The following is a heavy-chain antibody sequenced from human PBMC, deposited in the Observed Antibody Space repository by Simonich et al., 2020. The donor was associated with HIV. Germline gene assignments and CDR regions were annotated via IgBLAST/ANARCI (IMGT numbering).Heavy chain of an antibody. D-gene: IGHD4-17*01. CDR3: ARRHPTTVTTPYFDY. V-gene: IGHV4-34*01. J-gene: IGHJ4*02. Sequence: QVQLQQWGAGLLKPSETLSLTCAVYGGSFSGYYWSWNRQPPGKGLEWIGEINHSGSTNYNPSLTSRVTISVDTSKNQFSLKLSSVTAADTAVYYCARRHPTTVTTPYFDYWGQGTLVTVSS. CDR1: GGSFSGYY. CDR2: INHSGST.